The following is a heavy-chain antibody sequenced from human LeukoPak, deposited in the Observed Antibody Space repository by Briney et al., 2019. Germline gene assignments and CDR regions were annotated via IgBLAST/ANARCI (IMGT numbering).Heavy chain of an antibody. CDR2: SYDSWRM. CDR3: ARRIQLWSYWHFDL. V-gene: IGHV4-4*08. Sequence: SETLSLTCTVSGDSISRESWSWIRQAPAKGQELIGYSYDSWRMNYNPSLQSRVTISLDTSKNRLSLQLNSVTAADTAVYYCARRIQLWSYWHFDLWGRGTLVTVTS. D-gene: IGHD1-1*01. J-gene: IGHJ2*01. CDR1: GDSISRES.